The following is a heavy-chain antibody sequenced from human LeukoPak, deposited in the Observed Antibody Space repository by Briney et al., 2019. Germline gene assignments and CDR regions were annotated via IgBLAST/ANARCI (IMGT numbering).Heavy chain of an antibody. CDR2: ISWDGGST. CDR3: AKAAAGTSYYYYYMDV. J-gene: IGHJ6*03. D-gene: IGHD6-13*01. CDR1: GFTFDDYT. V-gene: IGHV3-43*01. Sequence: GGSLRLSCAASGFTFDDYTMHWVRQAPGEGLEWVSLISWDGGSTYYADSVKGRFAISRDNSKNSLYLQMNSLRTEDTALYYCAKAAAGTSYYYYYMDVWGKGTTVTVSS.